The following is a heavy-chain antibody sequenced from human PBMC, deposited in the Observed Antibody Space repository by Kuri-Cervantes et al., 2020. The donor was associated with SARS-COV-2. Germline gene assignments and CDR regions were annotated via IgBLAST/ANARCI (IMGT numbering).Heavy chain of an antibody. CDR3: ARWDDFWSGDDAFDI. J-gene: IGHJ3*02. D-gene: IGHD3-3*01. CDR1: GGTFSSYA. CDR2: IIPIFGTA. V-gene: IGHV1-69*13. Sequence: SVKVSCKASGGTFSSYAISWVRQAPGQGLEWMGGIIPIFGTANYAQKFQGRVTITADESTSTAYMGLSSLRSEDTAVYYCARWDDFWSGDDAFDIWGQGTMVTVSS.